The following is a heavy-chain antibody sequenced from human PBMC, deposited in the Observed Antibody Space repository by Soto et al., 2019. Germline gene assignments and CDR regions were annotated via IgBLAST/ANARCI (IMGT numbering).Heavy chain of an antibody. CDR3: ARGIGRITMVRGAYFDY. CDR2: INHSGST. CDR1: GGSFSGYY. D-gene: IGHD3-10*01. J-gene: IGHJ4*02. Sequence: QVQLQQWGAGLLKPSETLSLTCAVYGGSFSGYYWSWIRQPPGKGLEWIGEINHSGSTNYNPSLKSRVTISVDTSKNQFSLKLSSVTAADTAVYYCARGIGRITMVRGAYFDYWGQGTLVTVSS. V-gene: IGHV4-34*01.